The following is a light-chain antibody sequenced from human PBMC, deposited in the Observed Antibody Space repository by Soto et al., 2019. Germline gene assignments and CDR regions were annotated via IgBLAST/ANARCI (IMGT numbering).Light chain of an antibody. V-gene: IGKV3-15*01. CDR3: QQYNRWPRT. J-gene: IGKJ1*01. CDR2: DAS. CDR1: QSVSTN. Sequence: DIVLTQSPVTLSLSPGERATLSCRASQSVSTNLAWYQQKPGQAPRLLIYDASTRATGIPVRFSGSGSGTEFTLSISSVQSEDFAVFYCQQYNRWPRTFGQGTKVDI.